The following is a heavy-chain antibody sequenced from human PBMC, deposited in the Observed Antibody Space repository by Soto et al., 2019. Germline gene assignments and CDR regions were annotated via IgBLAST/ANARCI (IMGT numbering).Heavy chain of an antibody. D-gene: IGHD6-13*01. CDR2: IYYSGST. J-gene: IGHJ4*02. CDR3: ARGGIAAAAPPDY. CDR1: GGSISSGGYY. V-gene: IGHV4-31*03. Sequence: LSLTCTVSGGSISSGGYYWSWIRQHPGKGLEWIGYIYYSGSTYYNPSLKSRVTISVDTSKNQFSLKLSSVTAADTAVYYCARGGIAAAAPPDYWGQGTLVTVSS.